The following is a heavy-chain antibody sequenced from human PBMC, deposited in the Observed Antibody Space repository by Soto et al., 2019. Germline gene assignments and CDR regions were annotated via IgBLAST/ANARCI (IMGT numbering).Heavy chain of an antibody. D-gene: IGHD6-13*01. V-gene: IGHV3-23*01. Sequence: GSLRLSWAASGCIFRRYGLSWVRQAPGKGLEWVSDIGGSGSVTNYADSEKGRFTISRDNSNNTLSLQMDSLRAEDTAVYYCAKGGVAPARGYFAHRCQGTRVTVAP. CDR3: AKGGVAPARGYFAH. CDR2: IGGSGSVT. J-gene: IGHJ4*02. CDR1: GCIFRRYG.